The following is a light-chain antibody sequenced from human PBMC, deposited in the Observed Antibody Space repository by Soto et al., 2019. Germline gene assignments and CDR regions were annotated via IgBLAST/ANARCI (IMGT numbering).Light chain of an antibody. CDR3: QQYFTSPLT. CDR2: GVS. V-gene: IGKV3-20*01. J-gene: IGKJ4*01. Sequence: EVVLTQSPGTLSLSPGESATLSCRASQSVSSNYLAWYQQKPGQAPRLLIYGVSTRATAIPDRFSGSGSGTDFSLTISSLEPEDFAVYYCQQYFTSPLTFGGGTKVEIK. CDR1: QSVSSNY.